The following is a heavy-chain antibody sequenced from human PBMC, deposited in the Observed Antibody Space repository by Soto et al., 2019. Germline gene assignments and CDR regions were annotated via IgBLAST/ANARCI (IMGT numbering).Heavy chain of an antibody. CDR3: ARRIYSSSSPYYYYYYGMDV. Sequence: PGGSLRLSCAASGFTFSSYGMHWVRQAPGKGLEWVAVIWYDGSNKYYADSVKGRFTISRDNSKNTLYLQMTSLRAEDTAVYYCARRIYSSSSPYYYYYYGMDVWGQGTTVTVSS. D-gene: IGHD6-6*01. CDR1: GFTFSSYG. V-gene: IGHV3-33*01. CDR2: IWYDGSNK. J-gene: IGHJ6*02.